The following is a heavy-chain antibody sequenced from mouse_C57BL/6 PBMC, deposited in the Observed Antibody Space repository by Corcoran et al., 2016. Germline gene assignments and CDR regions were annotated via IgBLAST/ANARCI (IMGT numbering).Heavy chain of an antibody. CDR1: GYAFSSSW. J-gene: IGHJ1*03. D-gene: IGHD1-1*01. CDR3: AREILRRRYVDV. CDR2: IYPGDGDT. Sequence: QVQLQQSGPELVTPGASVKISCKASGYAFSSSWMNWVKLRPGKGLEWLGRIYPGDGDTNYNGKFKGKATLTADKSSSTAYMQLSSLTSEDSAVYFCAREILRRRYVDVWGTGTTVTVSS. V-gene: IGHV1-82*01.